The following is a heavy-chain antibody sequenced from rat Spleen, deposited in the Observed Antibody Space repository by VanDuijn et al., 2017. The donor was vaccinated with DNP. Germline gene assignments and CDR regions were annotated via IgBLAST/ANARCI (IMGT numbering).Heavy chain of an antibody. CDR3: ARHGEVHLRYAMDA. V-gene: IGHV5S11*01. CDR2: IGSDGYAP. CDR1: GFTFSNYD. J-gene: IGHJ4*01. Sequence: EVQLVESGGGLVQPGRSLKLSCAASGFTFSNYDMAWVRQAPTKGLEWVAYIGSDGYAPYYGDSVKGRFTISRDNTKSTLYLQMDSLRSEETATYYCARHGEVHLRYAMDAWGQGTSVTVSS. D-gene: IGHD1-5*01.